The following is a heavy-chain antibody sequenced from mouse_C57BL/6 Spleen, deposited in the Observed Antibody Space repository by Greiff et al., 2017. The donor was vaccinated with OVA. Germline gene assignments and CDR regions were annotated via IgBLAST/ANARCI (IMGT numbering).Heavy chain of an antibody. CDR1: GYTFTSYW. Sequence: QVQLQQPGAELVRPGSSVKLSCKASGYTFTSYWMNWVKQRPIQGLEWIGNIDPSDSATHYNQKFKGKATLTVDKSSSTAYMQLSSLTSEDSAVYYCARDYYGTPYYFDYWGQGTTLTVSS. D-gene: IGHD1-1*01. V-gene: IGHV1-52*01. CDR2: IDPSDSAT. CDR3: ARDYYGTPYYFDY. J-gene: IGHJ2*01.